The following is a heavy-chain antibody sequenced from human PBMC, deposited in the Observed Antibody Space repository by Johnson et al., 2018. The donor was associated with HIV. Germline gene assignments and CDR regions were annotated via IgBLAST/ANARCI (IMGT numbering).Heavy chain of an antibody. J-gene: IGHJ3*02. CDR1: GFTFSSYG. Sequence: QVQLVESGGGVVQPGGSLRLSCAASGFTFSSYGMHWVRQAPAKGLEWVAFIHHDGTNKYYADSVKGRFTISRDNAKNSLYLQMNRLRAEDTAVYYCARSSGAFDIWGQGTMVTVSS. V-gene: IGHV3-30*02. CDR2: IHHDGTNK. CDR3: ARSSGAFDI.